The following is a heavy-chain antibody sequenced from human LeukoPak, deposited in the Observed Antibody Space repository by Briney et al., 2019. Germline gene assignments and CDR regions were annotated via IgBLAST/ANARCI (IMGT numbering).Heavy chain of an antibody. CDR3: ARATGNSSSWFNYYYYMDV. CDR2: IYYSGST. D-gene: IGHD6-13*01. J-gene: IGHJ6*03. Sequence: PSETLSLTCTVSGGSISSYYWSWIRQPPGKGLEWIGYIYYSGSTNYNPSLKSRVTISVDTSKNQFSLKLSSVTAADTAVYYCARATGNSSSWFNYYYYMDVWGKGTTVTISS. CDR1: GGSISSYY. V-gene: IGHV4-59*01.